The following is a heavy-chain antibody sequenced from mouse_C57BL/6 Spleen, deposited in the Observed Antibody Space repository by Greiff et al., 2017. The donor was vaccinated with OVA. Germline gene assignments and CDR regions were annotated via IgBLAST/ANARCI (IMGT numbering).Heavy chain of an antibody. D-gene: IGHD2-1*01. CDR1: GFTFSSYA. V-gene: IGHV5-4*01. J-gene: IGHJ3*01. Sequence: EVHLVESGGGLVKPGGSLKLSCAASGFTFSSYAMSWVRQTPEKRLEWVATISDGGSYTYYPDNVKGRFTISRDNAKNNLYLQMSHLKSEDTAMYYCARVYGNYVGFAYWGQGTLVTVSA. CDR2: ISDGGSYT. CDR3: ARVYGNYVGFAY.